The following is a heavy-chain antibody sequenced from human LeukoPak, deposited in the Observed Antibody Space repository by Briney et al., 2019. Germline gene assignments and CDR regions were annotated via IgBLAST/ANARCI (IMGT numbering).Heavy chain of an antibody. D-gene: IGHD6-13*01. CDR3: ATREAPGIAAAGPAPDAFDI. V-gene: IGHV1-24*01. CDR1: GYTLTKLS. J-gene: IGHJ3*02. Sequence: GPSVRVSCRFSGYTLTKLSRHWGRQAPGKGLEWRGVFNPKDGETIYAQKFQGRVTMTEDTSTDTAYMELSSLRSEDTAVYYCATREAPGIAAAGPAPDAFDIWGQGTMVTVSS. CDR2: FNPKDGET.